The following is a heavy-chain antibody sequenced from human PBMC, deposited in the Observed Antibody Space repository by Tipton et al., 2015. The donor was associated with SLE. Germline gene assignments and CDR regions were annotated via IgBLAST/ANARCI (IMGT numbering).Heavy chain of an antibody. J-gene: IGHJ2*01. CDR1: GTTFRNAW. V-gene: IGHV3-15*01. CDR2: IKSKTDGGTA. Sequence: SLRLSCAASGTTFRNAWMSWVRQAPGKGLEWVGRIKSKTDGGTADYAASVKGRFTISRDNSKNTLYLQMNSLRADDTAVYYCARDGYDFWGNDNWYFDLWGRGTLVTVSS. D-gene: IGHD3-3*01. CDR3: ARDGYDFWGNDNWYFDL.